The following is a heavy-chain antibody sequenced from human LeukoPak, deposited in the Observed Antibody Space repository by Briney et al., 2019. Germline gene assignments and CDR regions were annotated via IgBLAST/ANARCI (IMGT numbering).Heavy chain of an antibody. J-gene: IGHJ4*02. V-gene: IGHV3-21*01. CDR3: ARDRIVGATVDY. CDR1: GFTFSSYS. CDR2: ISSSSSYI. Sequence: PGGSLRLSCAASGFTFSSYSMNWVRQAPGKGLEWVSSISSSSSYIYYADSVKGRFTISRDNAKNSLCLQMNSLRAEDTAVYYCARDRIVGATVDYWGQGTLVTVSS. D-gene: IGHD1-26*01.